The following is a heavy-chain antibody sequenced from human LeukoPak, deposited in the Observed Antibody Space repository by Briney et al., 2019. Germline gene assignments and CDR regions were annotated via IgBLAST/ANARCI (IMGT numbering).Heavy chain of an antibody. CDR3: ARDLGTTVTTYLDY. Sequence: PGETLRLSCAASGFTFSSHGMNWVRQAPGKGLEWVSSISSSSSYIYYADSVKGRFTISRDNAKNSLYLQMNSLRAEDTAVYYCARDLGTTVTTYLDYWGQGTLVTVSS. CDR2: ISSSSSYI. J-gene: IGHJ4*02. V-gene: IGHV3-21*01. D-gene: IGHD4-17*01. CDR1: GFTFSSHG.